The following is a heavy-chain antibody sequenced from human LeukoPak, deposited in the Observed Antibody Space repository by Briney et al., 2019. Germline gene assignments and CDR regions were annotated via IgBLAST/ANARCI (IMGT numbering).Heavy chain of an antibody. J-gene: IGHJ4*02. CDR2: IFTSGST. CDR3: ARCRGGNCDYFDY. Sequence: PSETLSLTCTVSGGSISSDYWSWIRQPAGKGLEWIGRIFTSGSTNYNPSLKSRLTMSADTSKNQFSLKLNSVTAADTAVYYCARCRGGNCDYFDYWGQGTLVTVSS. CDR1: GGSISSDY. V-gene: IGHV4-4*07. D-gene: IGHD4-23*01.